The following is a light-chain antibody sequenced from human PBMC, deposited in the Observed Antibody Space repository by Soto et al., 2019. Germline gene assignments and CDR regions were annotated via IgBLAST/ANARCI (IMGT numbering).Light chain of an antibody. CDR3: CSYAGSSTLV. Sequence: QSELTQPASVSGSPGQSITISCTGTSSDVGSYNLVSWYQQHPGKAPKLMIYEVSKRPSGVSNRFSGSKSGNTASLTISGLQAEDEADYYCCSYAGSSTLVFGGGTKVTVL. CDR1: SSDVGSYNL. CDR2: EVS. V-gene: IGLV2-23*02. J-gene: IGLJ2*01.